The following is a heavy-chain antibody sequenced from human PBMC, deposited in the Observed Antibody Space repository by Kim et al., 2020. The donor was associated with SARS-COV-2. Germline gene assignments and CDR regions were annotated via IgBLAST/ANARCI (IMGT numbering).Heavy chain of an antibody. D-gene: IGHD4-17*01. CDR3: AKDCTTVTSSYYYYYGMDV. CDR1: GFTFDDYA. J-gene: IGHJ6*02. CDR2: ISGDGGST. Sequence: GGSLRLSCVASGFTFDDYAMHWVRQAPGKGLEWVSLISGDGGSTYYADSVKGRFTISRDNSKNSLYLQMNSLRTEDTALYYCAKDCTTVTSSYYYYYGMDVWGQGTTVTVSS. V-gene: IGHV3-43*02.